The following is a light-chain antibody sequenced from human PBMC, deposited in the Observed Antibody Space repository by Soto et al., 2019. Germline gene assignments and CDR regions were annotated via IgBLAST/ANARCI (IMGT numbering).Light chain of an antibody. Sequence: EMVMTQSAATLSVSPGEEATLSCRASQSVSSNLAWYQQKVGQAPRLLIYGSSTRATGIPARFSGSGFGTDFTLTITNLQSEDFAVYYCQQYDNWPLSWTFGQGTKVDIK. V-gene: IGKV3-15*01. CDR2: GSS. J-gene: IGKJ1*01. CDR1: QSVSSN. CDR3: QQYDNWPLSWT.